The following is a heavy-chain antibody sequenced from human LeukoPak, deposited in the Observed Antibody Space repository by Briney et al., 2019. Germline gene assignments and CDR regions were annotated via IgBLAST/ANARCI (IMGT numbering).Heavy chain of an antibody. Sequence: PGGSLRLSCAASGLMFSNYWMTWVRQAPGKGLEWVANINQDGSVKQYLDSVKGRFTISRDNANNSMYLQMNSLRGDDTAVYYCASGDHSDIWGRGTMVNVSS. D-gene: IGHD7-27*01. CDR2: INQDGSVK. J-gene: IGHJ3*02. V-gene: IGHV3-7*01. CDR3: ASGDHSDI. CDR1: GLMFSNYW.